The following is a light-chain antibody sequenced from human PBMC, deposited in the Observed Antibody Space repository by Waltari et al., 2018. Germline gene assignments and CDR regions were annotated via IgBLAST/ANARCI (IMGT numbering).Light chain of an antibody. CDR1: SSNIGSNP. V-gene: IGLV1-44*01. Sequence: QSGLTQRPPASGTPGRRVTMSCSGSSSNIGSNPANWYQQLPGTAPKLLIYSNNQRPSGVPDRFSGSKSGTSASLAISGLQSEDEADYYCAAWDDSLNGVVFGGGTKLTVL. CDR2: SNN. CDR3: AAWDDSLNGVV. J-gene: IGLJ2*01.